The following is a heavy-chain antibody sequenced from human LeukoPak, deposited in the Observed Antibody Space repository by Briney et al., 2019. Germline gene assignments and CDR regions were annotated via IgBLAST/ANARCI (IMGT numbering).Heavy chain of an antibody. Sequence: SETLSLTGTGSGGSISSYYWSWIRQPPGKGLEWIGYIYYSGSTNYNPSLKSRVTISVDTSKNQFSLKLTSVTAADTAVYYCARGILGRYYCDYWGQGTLVTVSS. J-gene: IGHJ4*02. CDR1: GGSISSYY. CDR3: ARGILGRYYCDY. CDR2: IYYSGST. V-gene: IGHV4-59*01. D-gene: IGHD3-3*02.